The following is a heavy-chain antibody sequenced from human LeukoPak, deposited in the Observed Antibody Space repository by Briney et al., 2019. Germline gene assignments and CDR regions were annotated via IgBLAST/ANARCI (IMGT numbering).Heavy chain of an antibody. J-gene: IGHJ4*02. V-gene: IGHV4-34*01. Sequence: GSLRLSCVASRFQFSSYAMSWVRQPPGKGLEWIGEINHSGSTNYNPSLKSRVTISVDTSKNQFSLKLSSVTAADTAVYYCARVSELLDLFDYWGQGTLVTVSS. CDR2: INHSGST. CDR1: RFQFSSYA. D-gene: IGHD1-26*01. CDR3: ARVSELLDLFDY.